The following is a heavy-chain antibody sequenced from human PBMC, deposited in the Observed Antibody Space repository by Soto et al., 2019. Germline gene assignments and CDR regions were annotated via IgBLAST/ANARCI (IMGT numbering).Heavy chain of an antibody. CDR1: GFTFGSYW. CDR2: IKRDGSNK. CDR3: ARDVSPGSSSLYLDAFDI. V-gene: IGHV3-7*05. J-gene: IGHJ3*02. Sequence: EVQLVESGGTLVQPGGSLRLSCEGSGFTFGSYWMTWVRQAPGKGLEWVANIKRDGSNKSYLDSVRGRLTISRDNAKNSLYLQMSSLRAEDTALYYCARDVSPGSSSLYLDAFDIWGQGTMVTVSS. D-gene: IGHD6-13*01.